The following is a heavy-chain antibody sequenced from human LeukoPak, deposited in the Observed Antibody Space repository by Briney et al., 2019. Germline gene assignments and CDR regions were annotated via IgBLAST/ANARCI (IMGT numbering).Heavy chain of an antibody. CDR3: ARRCVGSTSCYWNY. D-gene: IGHD2-2*01. Sequence: SETLSLTCAVYGGSFSGYYWSWIRQPPGKGLEWIGEINHSGSTNYNPSLKSRVTISVDASKNQFSLKLSSVTAADTAVYYCARRCVGSTSCYWNYWGQGTLVTVSS. CDR2: INHSGST. CDR1: GGSFSGYY. V-gene: IGHV4-34*01. J-gene: IGHJ4*02.